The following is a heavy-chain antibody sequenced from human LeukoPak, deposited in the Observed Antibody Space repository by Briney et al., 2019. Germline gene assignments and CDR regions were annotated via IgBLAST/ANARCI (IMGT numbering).Heavy chain of an antibody. CDR3: TRWGRDFDDWFDP. Sequence: ASVKVSCKASGYTFTNYGVIWVRQAPGQGLECMGWISAYNGITNYAQNLQGRVTMTTDTSTTTAYMELRSLNSDDTAVYYCTRWGRDFDDWFDPWGQGTLVTVSS. D-gene: IGHD3-9*01. V-gene: IGHV1-18*01. J-gene: IGHJ5*02. CDR1: GYTFTNYG. CDR2: ISAYNGIT.